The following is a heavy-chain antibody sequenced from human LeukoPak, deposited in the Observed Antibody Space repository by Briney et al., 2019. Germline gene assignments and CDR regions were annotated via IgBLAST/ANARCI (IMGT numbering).Heavy chain of an antibody. Sequence: QPGGSLRLSCAAPGFTFCSSWMHWVRQAPGKGLVWVSHINNDRSITSYADSVKGRFTISRDNAKNTLYLQMNSLRTEDTAVYYCACYGIAPPYWGQGTLVTVSS. V-gene: IGHV3-74*01. J-gene: IGHJ4*02. D-gene: IGHD2-15*01. CDR3: ACYGIAPPY. CDR2: INNDRSIT. CDR1: GFTFCSSW.